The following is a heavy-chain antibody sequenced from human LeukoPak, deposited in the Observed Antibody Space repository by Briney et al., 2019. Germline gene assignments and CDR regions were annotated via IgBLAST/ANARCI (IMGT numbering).Heavy chain of an antibody. CDR3: ASYGDCGFDAFDL. D-gene: IGHD4-17*01. V-gene: IGHV3-66*01. Sequence: GGSLRLSCAASGFTVSSNYMSWVRQAPGKGVEWVSVIYSGGSTYYADSVKGRFTISRDNSKNTLYLRMNSLRAEDTAVYYCASYGDCGFDAFDLWGQGTMVSVSS. CDR1: GFTVSSNY. J-gene: IGHJ3*01. CDR2: IYSGGST.